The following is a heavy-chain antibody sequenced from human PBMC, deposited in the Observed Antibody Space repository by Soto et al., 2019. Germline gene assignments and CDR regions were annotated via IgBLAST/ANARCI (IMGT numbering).Heavy chain of an antibody. V-gene: IGHV1-46*01. Sequence: QVQLMQSGAEVKKPGASVKVSCKASGDTFTDYYIHWVRQAPGQGLEWMGTVNPSGGHTTYAQHFLGRVTMTRDTSTSTPYMELTSLTSDDTAVYYCARGGHVVVVTAALEYWGQGTLVTVSS. D-gene: IGHD2-21*02. J-gene: IGHJ4*02. CDR3: ARGGHVVVVTAALEY. CDR1: GDTFTDYY. CDR2: VNPSGGHT.